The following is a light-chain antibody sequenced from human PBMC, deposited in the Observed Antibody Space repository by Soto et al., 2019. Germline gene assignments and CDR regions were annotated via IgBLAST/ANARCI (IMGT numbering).Light chain of an antibody. Sequence: DIQLTQSPSTLSASVGDRVTLTCRASQNINNWLAWYQQXPGKAPKVLIYDASSLESGVPSRFSGSGSGTEFTLTISSLQPDDFATYYCQQYDGNFGPGTKVDIK. CDR2: DAS. CDR3: QQYDGN. V-gene: IGKV1-5*01. J-gene: IGKJ3*01. CDR1: QNINNW.